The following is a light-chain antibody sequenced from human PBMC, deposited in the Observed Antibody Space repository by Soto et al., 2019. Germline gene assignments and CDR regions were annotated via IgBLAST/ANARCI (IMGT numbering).Light chain of an antibody. CDR1: SSNIGNNY. J-gene: IGLJ3*02. V-gene: IGLV1-51*02. CDR3: GTWDSSLSVGV. Sequence: QSVLTQPPSVSAAPGQKVTISCSGSSSNIGNNYVSWYQQLPGTAPKLLIYENNKRPSGIPDRFPGSKSGTSATLGITGLQTGDEADYYCGTWDSSLSVGVFGGGTQLTVL. CDR2: ENN.